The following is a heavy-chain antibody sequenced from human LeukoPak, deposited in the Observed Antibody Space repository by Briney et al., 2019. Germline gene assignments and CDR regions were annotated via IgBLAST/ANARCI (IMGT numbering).Heavy chain of an antibody. CDR2: ISAYNGNT. CDR1: GYTFTSYG. J-gene: IGHJ4*02. Sequence: ASVKVSCKASGYTFTSYGISWVRQAPGQGLEWMGWISAYNGNTNYAQKLQGRVTMTTDTSTSTAYMELRSLRSDDTAVYYCARDLFHDYYGSGSYYDPFDYWGQGTLVTVSS. V-gene: IGHV1-18*01. D-gene: IGHD3-10*01. CDR3: ARDLFHDYYGSGSYYDPFDY.